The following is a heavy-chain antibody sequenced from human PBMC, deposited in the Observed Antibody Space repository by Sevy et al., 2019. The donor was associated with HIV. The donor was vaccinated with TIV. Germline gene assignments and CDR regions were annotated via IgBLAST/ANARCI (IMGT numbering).Heavy chain of an antibody. Sequence: GGSLRLSCAASGIAFSTYAMFWVRQAPGKGLEWVSSISASGYSTYYAASVKGRFTLSRDNSKNTLDLQMNSLRADDTAVYYCAKDFSHVYYYDRYAAVDYRGQGTLVTVSS. J-gene: IGHJ4*02. CDR2: ISASGYST. V-gene: IGHV3-23*01. CDR3: AKDFSHVYYYDRYAAVDY. CDR1: GIAFSTYA. D-gene: IGHD3-22*01.